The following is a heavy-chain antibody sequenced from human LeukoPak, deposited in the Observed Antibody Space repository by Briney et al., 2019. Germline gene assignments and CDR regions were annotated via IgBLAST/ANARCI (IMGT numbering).Heavy chain of an antibody. CDR1: GFTFDDYG. D-gene: IGHD1-26*01. CDR2: INWNGGSI. Sequence: GGSLRLSCAVSGFTFDDYGMSWVRQAPGKGLEWVSAINWNGGSIGYADSVKGRFSISRDNAKNSLYLQMNSLRAEETALYHCARVLGGYYSDYWGQGTLVTVSS. CDR3: ARVLGGYYSDY. J-gene: IGHJ4*02. V-gene: IGHV3-20*01.